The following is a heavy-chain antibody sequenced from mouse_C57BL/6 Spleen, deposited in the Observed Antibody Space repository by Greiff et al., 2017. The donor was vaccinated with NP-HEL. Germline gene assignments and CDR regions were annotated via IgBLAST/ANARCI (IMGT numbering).Heavy chain of an antibody. CDR1: GFTFSSYA. V-gene: IGHV5-4*01. CDR2: ISDGGSYT. CDR3: ARASDDYGRDWYFDV. Sequence: DVQLVESGGGLVKPGGSLKLSCAASGFTFSSYAMSWVRQTPEKRLEWVATISDGGSYTYYPDNVKGRFTISRDNAKNNLYLQMSHLKSEDTAMYYCARASDDYGRDWYFDVWGTGTTVTVSS. J-gene: IGHJ1*03. D-gene: IGHD2-4*01.